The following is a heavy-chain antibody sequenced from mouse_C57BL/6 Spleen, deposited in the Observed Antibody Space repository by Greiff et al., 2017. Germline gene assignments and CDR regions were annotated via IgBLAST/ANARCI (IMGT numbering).Heavy chain of an antibody. Sequence: QVQLKQSGAELVRPGASVTLSCKASGYTFTDYEMHWVKQTPVHGLEWIGAIDPETGGTAYNQKFKGKAILTADKSSSTAYMELRSLTSEDSAVYYCTRPVAYWGQGTLVTVSA. V-gene: IGHV1-15*01. CDR2: IDPETGGT. CDR1: GYTFTDYE. CDR3: TRPVAY. J-gene: IGHJ3*01.